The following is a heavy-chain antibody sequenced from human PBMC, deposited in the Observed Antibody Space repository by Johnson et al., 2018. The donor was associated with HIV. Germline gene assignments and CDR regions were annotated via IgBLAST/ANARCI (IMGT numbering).Heavy chain of an antibody. D-gene: IGHD3-16*01. CDR3: VRTSCTGARCLGYDPFDV. J-gene: IGHJ3*01. Sequence: EQLVESGGGLVQPGGSLRLSCAASGFTFSSYWMHWVRQAPGKGLVWVSRINSDGSNTTYTDSVKGRFTISRDNAKNTLFLEMKSLRAEDTAVYYCVRTSCTGARCLGYDPFDVWGQGTMVTVSS. CDR1: GFTFSSYW. CDR2: INSDGSNT. V-gene: IGHV3-74*01.